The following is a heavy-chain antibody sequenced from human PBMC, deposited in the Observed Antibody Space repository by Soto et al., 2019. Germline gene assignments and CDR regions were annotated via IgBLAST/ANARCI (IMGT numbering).Heavy chain of an antibody. D-gene: IGHD1-1*01. CDR2: IWHDGSYK. V-gene: IGHV3-33*01. CDR1: GFTISSSG. CDR3: ARGNWKYGYFDY. Sequence: GGSLRLSCAAFGFTISSSGMHWVSKAPGKGLEWVAVIWHDGSYKYKADSVKGRFTISRDNSKNTLYLQMNSLRAEDTAVYYCARGNWKYGYFDYWGQGTLVTVSS. J-gene: IGHJ4*02.